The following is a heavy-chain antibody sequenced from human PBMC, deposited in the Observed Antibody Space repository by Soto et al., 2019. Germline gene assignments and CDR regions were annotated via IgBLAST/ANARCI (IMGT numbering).Heavy chain of an antibody. Sequence: QVQLQESGPGLVKPSETLSLTCTVSGGSISSYYWSWIRQPPGKGLEWIGYIYYSGSTNYTPSLKSRVPISVETSKNQFSLKLSSVTAAETAVYYCARVEERVAMTSGYGGQGTLVTVSS. CDR1: GGSISSYY. CDR3: ARVEERVAMTSGY. V-gene: IGHV4-59*01. CDR2: IYYSGST. D-gene: IGHD2-15*01. J-gene: IGHJ4*02.